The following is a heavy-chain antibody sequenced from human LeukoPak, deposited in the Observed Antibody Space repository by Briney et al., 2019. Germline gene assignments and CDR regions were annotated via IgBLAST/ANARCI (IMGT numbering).Heavy chain of an antibody. Sequence: AGSLTLSCAASGFTFTSYAMSWVRQAPGKGLEWVSAITGSGSSTYYADSVKGRFTISRDNSKNTLYLQINSLTVDAAALYYCARGGVYIGSFFDYWGRRPLIIVSS. J-gene: IGHJ4*02. CDR2: ITGSGSST. D-gene: IGHD1-26*01. CDR3: ARGGVYIGSFFDY. CDR1: GFTFTSYA. V-gene: IGHV3-23*01.